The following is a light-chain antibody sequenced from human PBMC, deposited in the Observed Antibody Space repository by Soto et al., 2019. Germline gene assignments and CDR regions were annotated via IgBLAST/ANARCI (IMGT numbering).Light chain of an antibody. Sequence: DIQMTQSPSTLSASVGDTVTITCRASESIDNWLAWYQQKPGKAPKLLIFAASTLVRGVPSRFSGRGSGTEFTVTIISLQDDDYATFDCKQYHTDWTYGQGTNVEIK. CDR2: AAS. CDR3: KQYHTDWT. V-gene: IGKV1-5*01. J-gene: IGKJ1*01. CDR1: ESIDNW.